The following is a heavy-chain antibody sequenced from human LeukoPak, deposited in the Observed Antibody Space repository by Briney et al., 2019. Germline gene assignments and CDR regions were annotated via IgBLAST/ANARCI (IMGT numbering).Heavy chain of an antibody. Sequence: ASVKVSCKASGYTFTSHDINWVRQATGQGLEWMGWINPNSGGTNYAQKFQGRVTMTRDTSISTAYMELSRLRSDDTAVYYCARDQDWTVGCYDYWGQGTLVTVSS. D-gene: IGHD4-23*01. J-gene: IGHJ4*02. CDR1: GYTFTSHD. CDR3: ARDQDWTVGCYDY. CDR2: INPNSGGT. V-gene: IGHV1-2*02.